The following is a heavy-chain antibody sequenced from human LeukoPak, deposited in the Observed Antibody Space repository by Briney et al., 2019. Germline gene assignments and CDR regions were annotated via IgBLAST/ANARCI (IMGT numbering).Heavy chain of an antibody. D-gene: IGHD3-22*01. V-gene: IGHV3-30*18. Sequence: GGSLRLSCAASGFTFSNYGMHRVRQAPGKGLEWVAVISNDGGNKYYADSVKGRFTISRDNSKNTLYLQMNSLRPEDTALYYCAKDIMWYDSSGSDGMDVWGQGTTVTVSS. CDR3: AKDIMWYDSSGSDGMDV. J-gene: IGHJ6*02. CDR1: GFTFSNYG. CDR2: ISNDGGNK.